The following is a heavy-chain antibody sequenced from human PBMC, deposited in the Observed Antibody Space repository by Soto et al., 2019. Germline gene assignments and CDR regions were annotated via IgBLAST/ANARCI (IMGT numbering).Heavy chain of an antibody. CDR3: TKDEGYCSSISCKDDFDY. V-gene: IGHV3-9*01. CDR2: ISWDGGYK. J-gene: IGHJ3*01. CDR1: GFTFVDYA. D-gene: IGHD2-2*01. Sequence: EVQLVESGGGLVQPGRSLRLSCAASGFTFVDYAMHWVRQAPGQGLEWVSGISWDGGYKVYADSVKGRFTISRDNAKKSLYLEMNSLRVEDTALYDCTKDEGYCSSISCKDDFDYWGQGTMVTVS.